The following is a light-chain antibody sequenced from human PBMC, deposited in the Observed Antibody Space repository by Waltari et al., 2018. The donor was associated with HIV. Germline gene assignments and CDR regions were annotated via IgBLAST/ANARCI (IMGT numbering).Light chain of an antibody. Sequence: QSALTQPPSVSGAPGQSVTISCSGSNSNIGAGFDVHWYQQVPGTAPRLLIYDNNDRPSGVPDRFSGSKSGTSASLAIKGLQSEDEADYYCQSYDSRLSGSVVFGGGTKVTVL. CDR2: DNN. CDR1: NSNIGAGFD. J-gene: IGLJ2*01. V-gene: IGLV1-40*01. CDR3: QSYDSRLSGSVV.